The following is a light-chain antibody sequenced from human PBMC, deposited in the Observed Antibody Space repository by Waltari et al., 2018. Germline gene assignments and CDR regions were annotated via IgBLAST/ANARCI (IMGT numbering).Light chain of an antibody. CDR1: GLPKKY. Sequence: SYELTQAPSVSVSPGQTATITCSGDGLPKKYPYWYQQKSGRAPVMVIYEDTKRPSGIPERFSGSSSGTMATLTITGAQVEDEAVYYCYSTDRSGKYRTFGGGTKLTVL. CDR2: EDT. J-gene: IGLJ2*01. V-gene: IGLV3-10*01. CDR3: YSTDRSGKYRT.